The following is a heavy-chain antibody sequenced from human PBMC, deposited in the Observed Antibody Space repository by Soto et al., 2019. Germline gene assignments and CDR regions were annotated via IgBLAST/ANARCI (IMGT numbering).Heavy chain of an antibody. D-gene: IGHD3-10*01. V-gene: IGHV4-30-4*01. Sequence: LSLTCTVSGGSISSGDYYWGWIRQPPGKGLEWIGYIYYSGSTYYNPSLKSRVTISVDTSKNQFSLKLSSVTAADTAVYYCAREVRFHGAFDIWGQGTMVTVSS. CDR2: IYYSGST. CDR1: GGSISSGDYY. J-gene: IGHJ3*02. CDR3: AREVRFHGAFDI.